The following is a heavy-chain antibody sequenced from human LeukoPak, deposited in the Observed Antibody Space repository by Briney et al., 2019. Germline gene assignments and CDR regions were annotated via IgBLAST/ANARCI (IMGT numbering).Heavy chain of an antibody. CDR2: IYYSGSP. Sequence: PSETLSLTCTVSGASITDYYWSWIRQPPAKGLEWIGYIYYSGSPNYNPSLKSRVTFSLDTSQNQFSLKLTSVTAADTAVYYCAYGGDAYKTGHWGQGTLVTVSS. V-gene: IGHV4-59*01. CDR1: GASITDYY. CDR3: AYGGDAYKTGH. J-gene: IGHJ4*02. D-gene: IGHD5-24*01.